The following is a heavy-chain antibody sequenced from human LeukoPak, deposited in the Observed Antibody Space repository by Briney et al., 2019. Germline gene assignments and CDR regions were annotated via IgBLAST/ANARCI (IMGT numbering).Heavy chain of an antibody. V-gene: IGHV3-7*01. Sequence: GGSLRLSCAASGFTFSSYWMSWVRQAPGKGLEWVANIKQDGSEKYYVDSVKGRFTISRDNAKSSLYLQMNSLRAEDTAVYYCARDLIDYSSSWYHNDYWGQGTLVTVSS. CDR3: ARDLIDYSSSWYHNDY. J-gene: IGHJ4*02. CDR1: GFTFSSYW. D-gene: IGHD6-13*01. CDR2: IKQDGSEK.